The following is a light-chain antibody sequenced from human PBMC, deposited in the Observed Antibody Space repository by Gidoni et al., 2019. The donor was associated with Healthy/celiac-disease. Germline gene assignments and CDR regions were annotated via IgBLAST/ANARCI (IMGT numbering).Light chain of an antibody. CDR1: QSLLHSNGYNY. CDR2: LGS. V-gene: IGKV2-28*01. J-gene: IGKJ1*01. CDR3: MQALQTPWT. Sequence: IVMTQSPLSLPVTPGEPASISCRSSQSLLHSNGYNYLDWYLQKPGQSPQLLIYLGSNRASGVPDRCSGRGSGTDFTLKISRVEAEDVGVYYCMQALQTPWTFGQGTKVEIK.